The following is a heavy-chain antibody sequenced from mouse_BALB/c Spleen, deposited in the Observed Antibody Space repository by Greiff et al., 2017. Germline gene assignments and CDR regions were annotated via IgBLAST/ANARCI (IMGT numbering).Heavy chain of an antibody. CDR3: ARYHDYDEFAY. CDR2: INPSSGYT. V-gene: IGHV1-4*01. Sequence: VQLQESGAELARPGASVKMSCKASGYTFTSYTMHWVKQRPGQGLEWIGYINPSSGYTNYNQKFKDKATLTADKSSSTAYMQLSSLTSEDSAVYYCARYHDYDEFAYWGQGTLVTVSA. D-gene: IGHD2-4*01. CDR1: GYTFTSYT. J-gene: IGHJ3*01.